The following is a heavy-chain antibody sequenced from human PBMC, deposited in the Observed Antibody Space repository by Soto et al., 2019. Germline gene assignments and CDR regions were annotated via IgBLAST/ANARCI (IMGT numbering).Heavy chain of an antibody. J-gene: IGHJ5*02. CDR1: GYTLTSYY. CDR3: ARSRGAAAGINWFDP. Sequence: ASVKVSCKAPGYTLTSYYMHWVRQAPGQGLEWMGIINPNSGITNYAQNFQGRVTMTRDTSTSTVYMELSSLKSEDTAVYYCARSRGAAAGINWFDPWGQGTLVTVSS. V-gene: IGHV1-46*03. CDR2: INPNSGIT. D-gene: IGHD6-13*01.